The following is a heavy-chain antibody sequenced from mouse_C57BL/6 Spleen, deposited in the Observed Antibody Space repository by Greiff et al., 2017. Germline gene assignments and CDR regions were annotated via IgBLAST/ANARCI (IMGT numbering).Heavy chain of an antibody. CDR1: GYAFSSSR. V-gene: IGHV1-82*01. J-gene: IGHJ1*03. Sequence: VQLQQSGPELVKPGASVKISCKASGYAFSSSRMNWVKQRPGKGLEWIGRIYPGDGDTNYNGKFKGKATLTADKSSSTAYMQLSSLTSEDSAVYFCARSPPYYGSSPWYFDVWGTGTTVTVSS. CDR3: ARSPPYYGSSPWYFDV. D-gene: IGHD1-1*01. CDR2: IYPGDGDT.